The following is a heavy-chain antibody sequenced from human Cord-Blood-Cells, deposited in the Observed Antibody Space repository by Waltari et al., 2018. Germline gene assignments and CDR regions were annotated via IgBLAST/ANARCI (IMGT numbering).Heavy chain of an antibody. Sequence: QVQLVQSGAEVKKPGASVKVSCKASGYTFTSYAMHWVRPAPGQRLEWMGWINAGNGNTKYSQKFQGRVTITRDTSASTAYMELSSLRSEDTAVYYCARDRVLRFLEWLSYYYYYGMDVWGQGTTVTVSS. V-gene: IGHV1-3*01. J-gene: IGHJ6*02. CDR3: ARDRVLRFLEWLSYYYYYGMDV. CDR1: GYTFTSYA. CDR2: INAGNGNT. D-gene: IGHD3-3*01.